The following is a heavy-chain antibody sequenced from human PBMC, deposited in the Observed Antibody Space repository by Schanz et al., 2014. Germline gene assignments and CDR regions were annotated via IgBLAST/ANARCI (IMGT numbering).Heavy chain of an antibody. V-gene: IGHV3-53*01. Sequence: EGKKEGSGGGLIQPGGSLRLSCAVSGFTVNTNYMSWVRQAPGKGLEWISSMYINSGSPQSSDSVKGRFIISRDSSKNTLFLQMNSLRAEDTAVYFCARDGGRDGYNLAFDVWGQGTLVTVSS. CDR3: ARDGGRDGYNLAFDV. J-gene: IGHJ3*01. CDR1: GFTVNTNY. D-gene: IGHD5-12*01. CDR2: MYINSGSP.